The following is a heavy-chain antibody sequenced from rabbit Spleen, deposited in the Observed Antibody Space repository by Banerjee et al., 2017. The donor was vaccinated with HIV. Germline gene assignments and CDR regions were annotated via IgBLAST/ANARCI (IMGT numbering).Heavy chain of an antibody. V-gene: IGHV1S45*01. CDR3: AKRVNGDGRLDL. J-gene: IGHJ3*01. D-gene: IGHD2-1*01. Sequence: LEESGGGLVKPGGTLTLTCTVSGFSFSSNWICWVRQAPGKGLEWIACINTNNGDTDYANWPKGRFTISKSSSTTVTLQMTSLTAADTATYFCAKRVNGDGRLDLWGPGTLVTVS. CDR1: GFSFSSNW. CDR2: INTNNGDT.